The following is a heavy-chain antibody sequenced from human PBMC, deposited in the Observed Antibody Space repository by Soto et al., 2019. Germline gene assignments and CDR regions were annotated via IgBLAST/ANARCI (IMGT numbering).Heavy chain of an antibody. J-gene: IGHJ4*02. CDR2: IYHSGST. CDR3: ATLGRLYYSDSSGYSFDY. D-gene: IGHD3-22*01. V-gene: IGHV4-38-2*01. CDR1: GYSISSAYY. Sequence: SETLSLTCAVSGYSISSAYYWGWIRQPPGKGLEWIGSIYHSGSTYYNPSLKSRVTISVDTSKNQFSLKLSSVTAADTAVYYCATLGRLYYSDSSGYSFDYWGQGTLVTVSS.